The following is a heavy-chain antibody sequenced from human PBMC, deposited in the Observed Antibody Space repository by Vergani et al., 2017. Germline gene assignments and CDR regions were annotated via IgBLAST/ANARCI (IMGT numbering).Heavy chain of an antibody. V-gene: IGHV4-34*01. CDR1: GGSFSGYY. CDR3: ARGLPAAMTEGYYYGMDV. Sequence: QVQLQQWGAGLLKPSETLSLTCAVYGGSFSGYYWSWIRQPPGKGLEWIGEINHSGSTNYNPSLKSRVTISVDTSKNQFSLKLSSVTAADTAVYYCARGLPAAMTEGYYYGMDVWGQGTTVTVSS. CDR2: INHSGST. J-gene: IGHJ6*02. D-gene: IGHD2-2*01.